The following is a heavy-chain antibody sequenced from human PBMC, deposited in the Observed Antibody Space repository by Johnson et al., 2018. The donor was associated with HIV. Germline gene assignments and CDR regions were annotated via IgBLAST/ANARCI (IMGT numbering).Heavy chain of an antibody. CDR3: ARDVIAAAGTGAFDI. Sequence: VQLVESGGGVVRPGGSLRLSCAASGFTFDDYGMSWVRQAPGKGLEWVSGINWNGGSTYYADSVKGRFPISRDNAKNSLYLQMNSLRAEDTALYYCARDVIAAAGTGAFDIWGQGTMVTVSS. CDR2: INWNGGST. J-gene: IGHJ3*02. V-gene: IGHV3-20*04. D-gene: IGHD6-13*01. CDR1: GFTFDDYG.